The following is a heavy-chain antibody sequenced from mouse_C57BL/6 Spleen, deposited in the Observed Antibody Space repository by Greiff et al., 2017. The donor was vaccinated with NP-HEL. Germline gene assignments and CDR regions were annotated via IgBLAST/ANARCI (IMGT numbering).Heavy chain of an antibody. D-gene: IGHD1-1*01. J-gene: IGHJ1*03. V-gene: IGHV1-31*01. Sequence: VQLQQSGPELVKPGASVKISCKASGCSFTGYYMHWVKQSHGNILDWIGYIYPYNGVTSYTQKFKGKATLTVDKSSSTAYMELRSLTSVDSAVYYGARSDYYGSSWYFDVWGTGTTVTVSS. CDR1: GCSFTGYY. CDR2: IYPYNGVT. CDR3: ARSDYYGSSWYFDV.